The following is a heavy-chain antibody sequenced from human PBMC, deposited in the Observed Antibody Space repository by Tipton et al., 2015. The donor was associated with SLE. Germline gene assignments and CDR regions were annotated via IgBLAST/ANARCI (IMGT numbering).Heavy chain of an antibody. Sequence: TLSLTCTVSGGSISSYYWSWIRQPAGKGLEWIGRIYTSGSTNYNPSLKSRVTMSVDTSKNQFSLKLSSVTAADTAVYYCARRIVGATTGWFDPWGQGTLVTVSS. CDR2: IYTSGST. CDR1: GGSISSYY. CDR3: ARRIVGATTGWFDP. V-gene: IGHV4-4*07. D-gene: IGHD1-26*01. J-gene: IGHJ5*02.